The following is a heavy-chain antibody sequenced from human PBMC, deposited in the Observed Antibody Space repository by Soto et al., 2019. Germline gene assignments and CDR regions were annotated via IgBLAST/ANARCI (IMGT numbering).Heavy chain of an antibody. D-gene: IGHD3-22*01. CDR3: TTVRTAMIVAVFDN. V-gene: IGHV3-15*01. Sequence: GGSLRLSCAVSGFTFSYALMTWVGQSPGKGLEWVGRIKSKADGDTTDYAAAVKGRFTISRDHSKNTLYLQMGSLKTEDTAVYFCTTVRTAMIVAVFDNWGQGTPVTVSS. J-gene: IGHJ4*02. CDR2: IKSKADGDTT. CDR1: GFTFSYAL.